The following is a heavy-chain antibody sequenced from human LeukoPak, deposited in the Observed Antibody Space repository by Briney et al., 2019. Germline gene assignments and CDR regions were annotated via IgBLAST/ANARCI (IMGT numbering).Heavy chain of an antibody. CDR2: ISYDGSYK. Sequence: GGSLRLSCAASGFNFNIYGMDWVRQASGKGLEWVAVISYDGSYKYYADYVKGRFTISRDESKNTLFLQMNSLRAEDTAPYYCAKANSGYDYYFDYWGQGTLVTVSS. D-gene: IGHD5-12*01. J-gene: IGHJ4*02. V-gene: IGHV3-30*18. CDR1: GFNFNIYG. CDR3: AKANSGYDYYFDY.